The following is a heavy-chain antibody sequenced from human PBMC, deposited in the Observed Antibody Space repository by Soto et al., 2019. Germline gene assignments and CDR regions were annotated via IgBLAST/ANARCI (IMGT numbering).Heavy chain of an antibody. V-gene: IGHV3-23*01. Sequence: EVQLLESGGGLVQPGGSLRLSCAASGFTFSSYAMSWVRQAPGKGLEWVSAISGSGGSTYYADSVKGRFTISRDNSKTTLYLQMNSLRAEDTAVYYCAKLWFGEFVYYYGMDVWGQGTTVTVSS. D-gene: IGHD3-10*01. CDR3: AKLWFGEFVYYYGMDV. J-gene: IGHJ6*02. CDR2: ISGSGGST. CDR1: GFTFSSYA.